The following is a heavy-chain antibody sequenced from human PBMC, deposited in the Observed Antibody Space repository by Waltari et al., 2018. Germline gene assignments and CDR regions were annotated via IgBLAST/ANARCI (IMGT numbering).Heavy chain of an antibody. Sequence: QVQLKQWGAGTLKPSDTLSLTCGVYGGSFSGYHWTWVRQSPGKGREWIGEINNGGVTNYSPSLKSRVTISVDASKNQFSLVVRSVTAADTAVYYCARGGVPDYYGSGSPYRNWFDPWGQGTLVTVSS. CDR3: ARGGVPDYYGSGSPYRNWFDP. CDR1: GGSFSGYH. J-gene: IGHJ5*02. CDR2: INNGGVT. D-gene: IGHD3-10*01. V-gene: IGHV4-34*02.